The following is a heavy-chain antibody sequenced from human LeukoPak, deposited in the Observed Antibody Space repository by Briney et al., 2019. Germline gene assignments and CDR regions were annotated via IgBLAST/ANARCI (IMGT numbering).Heavy chain of an antibody. CDR3: ARGFYGTGNYYTVYGMDV. CDR2: IWSDGDTK. Sequence: GGSLRLSCTASGISFSSYGMYWVRQAPGKGLEWVAVIWSDGDTKYYVDSVKGRLAISSDIPNNTLYLQMNSLRAEDTAIYYCARGFYGTGNYYTVYGMDVWGQGTTVTVSS. D-gene: IGHD3-3*01. V-gene: IGHV3-33*01. J-gene: IGHJ6*02. CDR1: GISFSSYG.